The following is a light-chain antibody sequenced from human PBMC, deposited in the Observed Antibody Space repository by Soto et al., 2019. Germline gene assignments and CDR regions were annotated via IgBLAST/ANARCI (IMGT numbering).Light chain of an antibody. CDR1: QSVSSY. CDR3: QQRSNWPPT. CDR2: DAS. V-gene: IGKV3-11*01. J-gene: IGKJ5*01. Sequence: EIVLTLSPAPLSLSPGERATLSCRASQSVSSYLAWYQQKPGQAPRLLIYDASNRATGIPARFSGSGSGTDFTLTISSLEPEDFAVYYCQQRSNWPPTFGQGTRLEIK.